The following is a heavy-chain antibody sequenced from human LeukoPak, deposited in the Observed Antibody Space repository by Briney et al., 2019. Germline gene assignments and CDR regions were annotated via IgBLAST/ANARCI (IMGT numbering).Heavy chain of an antibody. CDR3: ARARITIFGVVIIPDFDY. J-gene: IGHJ4*02. CDR2: INPNSGGT. D-gene: IGHD3-3*01. V-gene: IGHV1-2*02. CDR1: GYTFTGYY. Sequence: ASVKVSCKASGYTFTGYYMHWVRQAPGQGLEWMGWINPNSGGTNYAQKFQGRVTMTRDTSISTAYMELSRLRSDDTAVYYCARARITIFGVVIIPDFDYWGQGTLVTVSS.